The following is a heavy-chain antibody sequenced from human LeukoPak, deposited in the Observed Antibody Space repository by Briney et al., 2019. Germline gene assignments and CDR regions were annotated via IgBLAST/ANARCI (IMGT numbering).Heavy chain of an antibody. D-gene: IGHD3-3*01. Sequence: ASVKVSCKASGYTFTGYYMHWVRQAPGQGLEWMGGINPNSGGTNYAQKFQGRVTMTRDTSISTAYMELSRLRSDDTAVYYCARGAPYDFWSGYYSDLFDYWGQGTLVTVSS. J-gene: IGHJ4*02. CDR1: GYTFTGYY. V-gene: IGHV1-2*02. CDR2: INPNSGGT. CDR3: ARGAPYDFWSGYYSDLFDY.